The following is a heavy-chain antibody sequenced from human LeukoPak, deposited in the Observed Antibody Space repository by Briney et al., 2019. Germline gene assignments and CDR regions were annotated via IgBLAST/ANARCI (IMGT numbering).Heavy chain of an antibody. CDR2: ISSSSSYI. J-gene: IGHJ4*02. Sequence: GGSLRLSCAASGFIFSSYTMNWVRQAPGKGLEWVSSISSSSSYIYYADSVKGRFTISRDNSKNTLYLQMNSLRAEDTAVYYCARSSLKRQWLIPFDYWGQGTLVTVSS. CDR3: ARSSLKRQWLIPFDY. V-gene: IGHV3-21*04. D-gene: IGHD6-19*01. CDR1: GFIFSSYT.